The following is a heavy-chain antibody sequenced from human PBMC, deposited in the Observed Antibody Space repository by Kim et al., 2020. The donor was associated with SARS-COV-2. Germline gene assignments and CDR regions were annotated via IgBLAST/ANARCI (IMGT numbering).Heavy chain of an antibody. Sequence: GEAFCAQRFKGRVTMTEDTSTDTAYMVLSSLTSEDTAIYYCSTEFITDFDHWGQGTLVTVSS. V-gene: IGHV1-24*01. CDR2: GEA. D-gene: IGHD3-22*01. J-gene: IGHJ4*02. CDR3: STEFITDFDH.